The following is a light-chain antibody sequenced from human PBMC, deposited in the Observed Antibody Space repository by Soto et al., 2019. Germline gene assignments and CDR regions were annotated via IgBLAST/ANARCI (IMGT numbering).Light chain of an antibody. V-gene: IGLV2-23*01. CDR1: SSDVGSYNL. J-gene: IGLJ1*01. CDR3: CSYAGSSTS. Sequence: QSALTQPASVSGSPGQSITISCTGTSSDVGSYNLVSWYQQHPGKAPKLMIYEGSKRPSGVSNRFSGSKSGNTASLTISGLQAEDEADYYCCSYAGSSTSFGTGTKSPS. CDR2: EGS.